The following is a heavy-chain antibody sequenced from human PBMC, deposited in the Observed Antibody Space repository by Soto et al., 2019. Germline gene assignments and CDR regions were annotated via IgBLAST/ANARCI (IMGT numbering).Heavy chain of an antibody. CDR2: ISSSSSYI. D-gene: IGHD1-26*01. Sequence: VSLXLSCAASGFTFSSYSMNWVRQAPGKGLEWVSSISSSSSYIYYADSVKGRFTISRDNAKNSLYLQMNSLRAEDTAVYYCAREVGATNVITRMDVWGQGTTVTVSS. V-gene: IGHV3-21*01. CDR1: GFTFSSYS. J-gene: IGHJ6*02. CDR3: AREVGATNVITRMDV.